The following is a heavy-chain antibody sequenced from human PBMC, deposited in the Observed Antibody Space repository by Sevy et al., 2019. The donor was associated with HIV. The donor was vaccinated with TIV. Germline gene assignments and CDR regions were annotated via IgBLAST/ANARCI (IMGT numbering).Heavy chain of an antibody. V-gene: IGHV3-23*01. CDR2: ISGSGGST. CDR1: GFTFSSYA. D-gene: IGHD1-26*01. Sequence: GGSLRLSCAASGFTFSSYAMSWVRQAPGKGLEWVSAISGSGGSTYYADSVKGRFTISRDNSKNTLYLQMNSLRAEDTAVYYGAKDSEERVGATTRGDAFDIWGQGTMVTVSS. J-gene: IGHJ3*02. CDR3: AKDSEERVGATTRGDAFDI.